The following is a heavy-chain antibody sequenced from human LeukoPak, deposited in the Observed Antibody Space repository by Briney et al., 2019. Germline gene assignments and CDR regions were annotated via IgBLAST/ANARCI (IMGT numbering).Heavy chain of an antibody. CDR2: IYYSGST. CDR1: GGSISSSSYY. Sequence: SETLSLTCTVSGGSISSSSYYWGWIRQPPGKGLEWIGSIYYSGSTNYNPSLKSRVTISVDTSKNQFSLKLSSVTAADTAVYYCARGEANYYDSSDLSYWFDPWGQGTLVTVSS. V-gene: IGHV4-39*07. CDR3: ARGEANYYDSSDLSYWFDP. D-gene: IGHD3-22*01. J-gene: IGHJ5*02.